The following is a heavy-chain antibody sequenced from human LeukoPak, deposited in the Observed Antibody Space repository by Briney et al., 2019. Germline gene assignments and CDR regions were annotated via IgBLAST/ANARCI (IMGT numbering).Heavy chain of an antibody. D-gene: IGHD1-1*01. J-gene: IGHJ4*01. CDR1: GGSISSYY. CDR2: IYYSGST. CDR3: ARHMGLGYTYFYPYFDY. V-gene: IGHV4-59*08. Sequence: SETLSLTCTVSGGSISSYYWSWIRQPPGKGLEWIGYIYYSGSTNYNPSLKSRVTISVDTSKNQFSLKLSSVTAADTAVYYCARHMGLGYTYFYPYFDYWGQGTLVTVSS.